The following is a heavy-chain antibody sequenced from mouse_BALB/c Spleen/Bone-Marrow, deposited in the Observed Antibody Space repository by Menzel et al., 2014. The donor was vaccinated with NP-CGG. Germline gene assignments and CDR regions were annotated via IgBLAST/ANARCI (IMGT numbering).Heavy chain of an antibody. J-gene: IGHJ4*01. D-gene: IGHD1-2*01. CDR3: ARLTFPTATYYYAMDY. CDR2: ISSGSSTI. CDR1: GFTLSSFG. V-gene: IGHV5-17*02. Sequence: EVKLVESGGGLVQPGGSRKLSCAASGFTLSSFGMHWVRQAPEKGLEWVAYISSGSSTIYYADTVKGRFTISRDNPKNTLFLQMTSLRSEDTAMYYCARLTFPTATYYYAMDYWGQGTSVTVSS.